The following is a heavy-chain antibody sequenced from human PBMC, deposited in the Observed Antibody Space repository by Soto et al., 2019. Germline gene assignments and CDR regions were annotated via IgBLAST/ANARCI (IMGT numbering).Heavy chain of an antibody. CDR3: ARGTSVEAGSY. CDR2: ISADNGNT. J-gene: IGHJ4*02. CDR1: GYTFTSYG. Sequence: QVQLVQSGAEVKKPGASVKVSCKASGYTFTSYGISWVRQAPGQGLEWMGWISADNGNTNYAQKFQGRGTMTTDTSTITGDMELRRLRSDVTGVYDGARGTSVEAGSYWGQGTLVSVSS. V-gene: IGHV1-18*01. D-gene: IGHD3-10*01.